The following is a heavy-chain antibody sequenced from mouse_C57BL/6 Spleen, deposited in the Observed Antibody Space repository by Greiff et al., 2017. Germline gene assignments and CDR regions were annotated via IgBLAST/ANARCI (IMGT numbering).Heavy chain of an antibody. J-gene: IGHJ3*01. Sequence: VQRVESGPGLVAPSQSLSITCTVSGFSLTSYGVDWVRQSPGKGLEWLGVIWGVGSTNYNSALKSRLSISKDNSKSQVFLKMNSLQTDDTAMYYCATLNWDGAYWGQGTLVTVSA. D-gene: IGHD4-1*01. CDR3: ATLNWDGAY. CDR2: IWGVGST. CDR1: GFSLTSYG. V-gene: IGHV2-6*01.